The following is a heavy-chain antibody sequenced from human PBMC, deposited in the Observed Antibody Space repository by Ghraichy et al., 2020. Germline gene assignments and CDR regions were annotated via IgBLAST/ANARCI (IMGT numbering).Heavy chain of an antibody. V-gene: IGHV1-69*13. CDR1: GGTFSSYA. Sequence: SVKVSCKASGGTFSSYAISWVRQAPGQGLEWMGGIIPIFGTANYAQKFQGRVTITADESTSTAYMELSSLRSEDTAVYYCARGGVQGVIRIFSDYWGQGTLVTVSS. CDR2: IIPIFGTA. CDR3: ARGGVQGVIRIFSDY. D-gene: IGHD3-10*01. J-gene: IGHJ4*02.